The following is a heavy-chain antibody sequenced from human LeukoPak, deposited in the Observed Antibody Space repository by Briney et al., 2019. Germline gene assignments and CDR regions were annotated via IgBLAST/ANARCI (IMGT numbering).Heavy chain of an antibody. CDR3: AKVPYCSGGTCYVYFDY. Sequence: GGSLRLSCAASGFTFDDYAMHWVRQAPGKGLEWVSGISWNSNTIGYADSVKGRFTISGDNAKNSLYLQMNSLRAEDTALYYCAKVPYCSGGTCYVYFDYWGQGTLVTVSS. D-gene: IGHD2-15*01. J-gene: IGHJ4*02. V-gene: IGHV3-9*01. CDR1: GFTFDDYA. CDR2: ISWNSNTI.